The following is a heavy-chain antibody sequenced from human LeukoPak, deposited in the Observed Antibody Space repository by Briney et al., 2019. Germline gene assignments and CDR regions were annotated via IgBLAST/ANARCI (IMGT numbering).Heavy chain of an antibody. J-gene: IGHJ3*02. CDR2: IYPGDSDT. CDR3: ASGLITIFGVAPGAFDI. V-gene: IGHV5-51*01. D-gene: IGHD3-3*01. CDR1: GYSFTSYW. Sequence: GESLKISGKGSGYSFTSYWIGWVRQMPGKGLEWMGIIYPGDSDTRYSPSFQGQVTISADKSISTAYLQWSSLKASDTAMYYCASGLITIFGVAPGAFDIWGQGTMVTVSS.